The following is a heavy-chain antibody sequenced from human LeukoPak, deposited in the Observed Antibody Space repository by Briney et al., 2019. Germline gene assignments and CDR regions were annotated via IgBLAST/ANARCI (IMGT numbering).Heavy chain of an antibody. CDR1: GYTFTGYY. J-gene: IGHJ4*02. CDR3: ARVVQPPYYYDSSGYYYFDY. D-gene: IGHD3-22*01. Sequence: ASVKVSCKASGYTFTGYYMHWVRQAPGQGLEWMGWINPNSGGTNYAQKFQGWVTMTRDTSISTAYMELSRLRSDDTAVYYCARVVQPPYYYDSSGYYYFDYWGQGTLVTVSS. CDR2: INPNSGGT. V-gene: IGHV1-2*04.